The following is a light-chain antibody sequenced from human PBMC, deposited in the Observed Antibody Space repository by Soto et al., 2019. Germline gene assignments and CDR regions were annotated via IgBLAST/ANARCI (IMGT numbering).Light chain of an antibody. CDR1: ALPTRF. J-gene: IGLJ1*01. V-gene: IGLV3-10*01. CDR3: FSPDNSGNLGV. CDR2: EDN. Sequence: SYDLTQPPSVSVSPGQTARITCSGDALPTRFAHWYKQKAGHAPVQVIYEDNKPPSGIPERFSGSSSGTVATLVISEAQVEDEGDYPCFSPDNSGNLGVFGPGTKVTVL.